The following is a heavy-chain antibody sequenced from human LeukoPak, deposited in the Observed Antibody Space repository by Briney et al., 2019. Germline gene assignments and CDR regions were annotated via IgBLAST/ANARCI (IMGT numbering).Heavy chain of an antibody. V-gene: IGHV4-39*01. CDR1: GGPIRTSSYY. CDR2: IFYSGST. Sequence: SETLSHTCTVSGGPIRTSSYYWGCLPQPRGKGLEWIGNIFYSGSTYYRPPLKSRLTISLHTSKNELSLKLNSVTAADTAVYYSARLRGGSWYESMYYFDYWGEGTLVTVSS. J-gene: IGHJ4*02. D-gene: IGHD6-13*01. CDR3: ARLRGGSWYESMYYFDY.